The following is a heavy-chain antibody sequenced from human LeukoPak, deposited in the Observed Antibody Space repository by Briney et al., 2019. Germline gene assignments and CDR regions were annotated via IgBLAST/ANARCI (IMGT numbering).Heavy chain of an antibody. J-gene: IGHJ4*02. CDR2: ISAYNGNS. D-gene: IGHD6-13*01. V-gene: IGHV1-18*01. Sequence: ASVKVSCKASGYTFTSYSINWVRQAPGQGLEWMGWISAYNGNSHYTQKFQGRVTMTTDTSTSTAYMELRSLRSDDTAVYYCAREQQLIRGDYWGQGTLVTVSS. CDR1: GYTFTSYS. CDR3: AREQQLIRGDY.